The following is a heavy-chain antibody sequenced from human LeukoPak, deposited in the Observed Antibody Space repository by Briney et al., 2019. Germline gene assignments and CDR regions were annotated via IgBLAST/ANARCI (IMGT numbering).Heavy chain of an antibody. CDR2: IYYRGTI. CDR1: GGSISRSNYNY. D-gene: IGHD5-18*01. J-gene: IGHJ3*02. Sequence: PSETLSLTCTVSGGSISRSNYNYWAWIRQPPGKGLEWVGNIYYRGTIDYNPSLKRRVTISVDPSKSQVSLKLSSVTAADTAVYYCARDGGARGYSYIRGQNAFDIWGQGTMVTVSS. CDR3: ARDGGARGYSYIRGQNAFDI. V-gene: IGHV4-39*07.